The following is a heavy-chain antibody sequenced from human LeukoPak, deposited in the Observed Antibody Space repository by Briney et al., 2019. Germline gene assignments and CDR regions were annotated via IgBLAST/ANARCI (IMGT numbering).Heavy chain of an antibody. CDR2: ISYDGSNK. CDR3: AKESYYDILTGYYPDAFDI. CDR1: GFTFSDYA. V-gene: IGHV3-30*18. D-gene: IGHD3-9*01. Sequence: GGSLRLSCAASGFTFSDYAMNWVRQAPGKGLEWVAVISYDGSNKYYADSVKGRFTISRDNSKNTLYLQMNSLRAEDTAVYYCAKESYYDILTGYYPDAFDIWGQGTMVTVSS. J-gene: IGHJ3*02.